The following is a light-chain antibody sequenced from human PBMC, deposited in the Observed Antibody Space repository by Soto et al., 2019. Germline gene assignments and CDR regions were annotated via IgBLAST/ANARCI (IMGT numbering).Light chain of an antibody. CDR2: AAS. J-gene: IGKJ1*01. V-gene: IGKV1-27*01. CDR1: QEINNY. CDR3: QKYTTAPWA. Sequence: DFQMTQSPSSLSASVGDRVIITCRASQEINNYLAWYQQKPGRAPNLLIYAASTLQSGVPSRFSGSGSGTDFTLTISSLQPEDVATYYCQKYTTAPWAFGQGTKMEIK.